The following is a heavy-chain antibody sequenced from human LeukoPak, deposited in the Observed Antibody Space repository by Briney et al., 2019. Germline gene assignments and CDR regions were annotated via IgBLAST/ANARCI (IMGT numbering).Heavy chain of an antibody. V-gene: IGHV4-34*01. J-gene: IGHJ6*02. CDR1: GGSFSGYY. CDR2: INHSGST. CDR3: ARGTFFRSYSSRYYYGMDV. D-gene: IGHD1-26*01. Sequence: SETLSLACAVYGGSFSGYYWSWIRQPPGKGLEWMGEINHSGSTNYNPSPKSRVTISVDTSKHQFSLKLSSVTAADTAVHYCARGTFFRSYSSRYYYGMDVWGQGTTVTVSS.